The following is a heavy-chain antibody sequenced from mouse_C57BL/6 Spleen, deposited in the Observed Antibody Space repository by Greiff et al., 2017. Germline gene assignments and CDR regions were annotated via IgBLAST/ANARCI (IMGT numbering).Heavy chain of an antibody. V-gene: IGHV3-1*01. CDR3: ARGIYYYGTGAMDY. J-gene: IGHJ4*01. D-gene: IGHD1-1*01. CDR1: GYSITSGYD. CDR2: ISYSGST. Sequence: EVKLVESGPGMVKPSQSLSLTCTVTGYSITSGYDWHWIRHFPGNKLEWMGYISYSGSTNYNPSLKSRISITHDTSKNHFFLKLNSVTTEDTATYYCARGIYYYGTGAMDYWGQGTSVTVSS.